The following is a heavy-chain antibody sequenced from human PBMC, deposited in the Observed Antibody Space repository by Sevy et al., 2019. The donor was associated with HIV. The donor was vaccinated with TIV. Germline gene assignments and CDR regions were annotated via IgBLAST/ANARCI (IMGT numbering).Heavy chain of an antibody. CDR1: GFAFDDYG. Sequence: GGCLRLSCSASGFAFDDYGMSWVRQVPGKGLEWVSSIKWNGGKTNYADFARGRFTISRDNAKNSLYQQMNSLRDEDTAFYYCARGGERPRYYDTSEGHFEHWGQGTLVTVSS. J-gene: IGHJ4*02. CDR2: IKWNGGKT. D-gene: IGHD3-22*01. CDR3: ARGGERPRYYDTSEGHFEH. V-gene: IGHV3-20*04.